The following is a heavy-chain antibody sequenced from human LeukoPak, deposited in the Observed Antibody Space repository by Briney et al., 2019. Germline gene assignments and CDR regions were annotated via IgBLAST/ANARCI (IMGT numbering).Heavy chain of an antibody. Sequence: ASVKVSCTASGYTFTGYYMHWVRQAPGQGLEWMGWINPNSGGTNYAQKFQGWVTMTRDTSISTAYMELSRLRSDDTAVYYCARDGRVCSSTSCYSDAFDIWGQGTMVTVSS. CDR2: INPNSGGT. J-gene: IGHJ3*02. CDR3: ARDGRVCSSTSCYSDAFDI. CDR1: GYTFTGYY. D-gene: IGHD2-2*01. V-gene: IGHV1-2*04.